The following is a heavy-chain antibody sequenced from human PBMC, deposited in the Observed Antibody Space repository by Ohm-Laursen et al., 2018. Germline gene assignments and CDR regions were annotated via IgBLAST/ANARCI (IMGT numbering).Heavy chain of an antibody. CDR1: GASINSHH. CDR2: LSSSGHT. CDR3: AVLRFLVWTPTSIQFDP. J-gene: IGHJ5*02. V-gene: IGHV4-59*05. Sequence: GTLSLTCTVSGASINSHHWSFIRQPPGKGLEWIGSLSSSGHTYHNPSLRSRASISVDTSKNQVSLKLRSVTAADTAVYHCAVLRFLVWTPTSIQFDPWGQGILVTVSS. D-gene: IGHD3-3*01.